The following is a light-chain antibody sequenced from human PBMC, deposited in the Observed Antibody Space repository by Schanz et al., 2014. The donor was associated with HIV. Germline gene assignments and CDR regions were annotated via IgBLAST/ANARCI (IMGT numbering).Light chain of an antibody. J-gene: IGLJ1*01. CDR1: SSDVGGYNY. CDR2: DVN. CDR3: ASYTTSHTFV. Sequence: QSALTQPRSVSGSPGQSVTISCIGTSSDVGGYNYVSWYQQHPGKAPKLMIYDVNSRPSGVSDRFSGSKSGNMAYLTISALQAEDEADYYCASYTTSHTFVFGTGTKLTVL. V-gene: IGLV2-11*01.